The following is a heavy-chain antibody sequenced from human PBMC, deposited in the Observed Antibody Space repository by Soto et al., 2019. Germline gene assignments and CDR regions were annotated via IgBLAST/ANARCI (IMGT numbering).Heavy chain of an antibody. CDR1: GGSFSGYY. J-gene: IGHJ4*02. V-gene: IGHV4-34*01. CDR3: ARARPVLLWFGELPLDY. Sequence: SDTLSLTCAVYGGSFSGYYWSWIRQPPGKGLEWIGEINHSGSTNYNPSLKSRVTISEDTSKNQFSLKLSSVTAADTAVYYCARARPVLLWFGELPLDYWGQGTLVTVS. CDR2: INHSGST. D-gene: IGHD3-10*01.